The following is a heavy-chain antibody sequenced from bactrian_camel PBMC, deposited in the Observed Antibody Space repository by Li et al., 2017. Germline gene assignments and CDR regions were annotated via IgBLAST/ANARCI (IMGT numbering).Heavy chain of an antibody. CDR3: AAGGCIGTSFAGRRY. CDR1: GDTSGTYC. Sequence: VQLVESGGVPVQAGGTLRLSCEVSGDTSGTYCMGWFRQAPGKEREEVAGIEGDGSTNYVDFARDRFTISRDNAKNTLYLQMNNQKPEDTAMYYCAAGGCIGTSFAGRRYWGQGTQVTVS. V-gene: IGHV3S55*01. D-gene: IGHD1*01. J-gene: IGHJ4*01. CDR2: IEGDGST.